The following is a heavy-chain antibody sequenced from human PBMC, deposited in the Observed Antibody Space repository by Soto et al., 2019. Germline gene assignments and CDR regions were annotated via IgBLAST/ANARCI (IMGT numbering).Heavy chain of an antibody. Sequence: SVKVSCKASGGTFSSYAISWVRQAPGQGLEWMGGIIPIFGTANYAQKFQGRVTITADESTSTAYMELSSLGSEDTAVYYCASLNARYDSSGYYFDYWGQGTLVTVSS. CDR3: ASLNARYDSSGYYFDY. D-gene: IGHD3-22*01. V-gene: IGHV1-69*13. CDR1: GGTFSSYA. J-gene: IGHJ4*02. CDR2: IIPIFGTA.